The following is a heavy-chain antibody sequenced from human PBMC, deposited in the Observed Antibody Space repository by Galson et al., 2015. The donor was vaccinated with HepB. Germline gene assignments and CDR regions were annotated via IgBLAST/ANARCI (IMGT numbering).Heavy chain of an antibody. D-gene: IGHD2-2*01. CDR1: GDSVSSNSAA. J-gene: IGHJ5*02. Sequence: CAISGDSVSSNSAAWNWIRQSPSRGLEWLGRTYYRSKWYNDYVVSVKSRITINPDTSKNQFSLQLNSVTPEDTAVYYCARDKVKYCSSTSCYHYNWFDPWGQGTLVTVSS. CDR3: ARDKVKYCSSTSCYHYNWFDP. CDR2: TYYRSKWYN. V-gene: IGHV6-1*01.